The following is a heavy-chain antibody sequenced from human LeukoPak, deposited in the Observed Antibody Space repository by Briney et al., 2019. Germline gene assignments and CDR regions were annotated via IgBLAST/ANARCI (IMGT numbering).Heavy chain of an antibody. D-gene: IGHD4-17*01. CDR1: GFTVSTNC. CDR2: IYNTGST. V-gene: IGHV3-66*03. CDR3: AKVGDYGDYALDY. J-gene: IGHJ4*02. Sequence: GGSLRLSCAASGFTVSTNCMIWVRQPPGKGLEWVSVIYNTGSTYNADSVKGRFTISRDNSKNTLYLQMNSLRAEDTAVYYCAKVGDYGDYALDYWGQGTLVTVS.